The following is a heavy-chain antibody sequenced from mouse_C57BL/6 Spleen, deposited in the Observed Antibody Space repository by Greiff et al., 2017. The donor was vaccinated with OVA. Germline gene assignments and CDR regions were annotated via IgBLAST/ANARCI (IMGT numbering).Heavy chain of an antibody. J-gene: IGHJ2*01. CDR2: IYPGGGYT. D-gene: IGHD1-1*01. CDR3: ARGSSYYCDY. Sequence: QVQLQQSGAELVRPGTSVKMSCKASGYTFTNYWIGWAKQRPGHGLEWIGDIYPGGGYTNYNEKFKGKATLTADKSSSTAYMQFSSLTSEDSAIYYCARGSSYYCDYWGQGTTLTVSS. CDR1: GYTFTNYW. V-gene: IGHV1-63*01.